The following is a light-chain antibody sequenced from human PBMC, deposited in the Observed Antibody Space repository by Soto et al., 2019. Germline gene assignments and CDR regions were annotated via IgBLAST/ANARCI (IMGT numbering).Light chain of an antibody. Sequence: QSVLTQPASVSGSPVQSITISCTGTSSDVGGYNYVSWYQQHPGKAPKLMIYEVTNRPSGVSNRFSGSKSGNTASLTISGLQADDEADYYCSSYTSSITYVFGTGTKLTVL. V-gene: IGLV2-14*01. J-gene: IGLJ1*01. CDR3: SSYTSSITYV. CDR1: SSDVGGYNY. CDR2: EVT.